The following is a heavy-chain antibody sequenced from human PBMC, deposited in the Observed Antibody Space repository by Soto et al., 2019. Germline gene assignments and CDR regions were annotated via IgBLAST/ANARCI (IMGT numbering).Heavy chain of an antibody. D-gene: IGHD6-19*01. J-gene: IGHJ4*02. Sequence: TLSLTCTVSGGSISSGGSSWSWIRQPPGKGLEWIGYIYHSGSTYYNPSLKSRVTISVDRSKNQFSLKLSSVTAADTAVYYCARAGDSSGPVALGYWGQGTLVTVSS. V-gene: IGHV4-30-2*01. CDR3: ARAGDSSGPVALGY. CDR2: IYHSGST. CDR1: GGSISSGGSS.